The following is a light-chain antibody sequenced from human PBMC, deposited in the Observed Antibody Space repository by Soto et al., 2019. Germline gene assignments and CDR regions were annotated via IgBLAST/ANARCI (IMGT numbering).Light chain of an antibody. CDR2: GAS. CDR1: QSVSTW. J-gene: IGKJ2*01. Sequence: DIPMTQSPSFLSASVGDRVTFTCRARQSVSTWLAWYQLKPGRAPKLLIYGASTLGSGVPSRFSGSGSGTEFTLTISSLQPEDFATDYCQQYEPQSYTFGQGTKLEIK. V-gene: IGKV1-5*01. CDR3: QQYEPQSYT.